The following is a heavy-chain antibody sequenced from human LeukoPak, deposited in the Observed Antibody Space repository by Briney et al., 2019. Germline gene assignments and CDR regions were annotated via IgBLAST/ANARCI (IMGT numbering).Heavy chain of an antibody. J-gene: IGHJ4*02. Sequence: SVKVSCKASGYTFSNYYIHWVRQAPGQGLEWMGRIIPILGIANYAQKFQGRVTITADKSTSTAYMELSSLRSEDTAVYYCARVDGDYGDWGQGTLVTVSS. CDR1: GYTFSNYY. V-gene: IGHV1-69*04. CDR2: IIPILGIA. D-gene: IGHD4-17*01. CDR3: ARVDGDYGD.